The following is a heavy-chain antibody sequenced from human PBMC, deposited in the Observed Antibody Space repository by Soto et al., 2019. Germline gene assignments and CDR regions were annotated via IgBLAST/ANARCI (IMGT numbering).Heavy chain of an antibody. V-gene: IGHV4-39*01. J-gene: IGHJ5*02. CDR3: ARLGANNWFEP. CDR2: IYYSGST. Sequence: PSETLSLTCTVSGGSISSSSYYWGWIRQPPGKGLEWIGSIYYSGSTYYNPSLKSRVTISVDTSKNQFSLKLSSVTAADTAVYYCARLGANNWFEPWGQGTLVTVSS. CDR1: GGSISSSSYY. D-gene: IGHD3-3*01.